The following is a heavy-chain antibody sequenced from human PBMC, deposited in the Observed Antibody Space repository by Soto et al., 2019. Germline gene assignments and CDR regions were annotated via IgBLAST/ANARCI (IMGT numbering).Heavy chain of an antibody. CDR1: DDSLTTNKYA. D-gene: IGHD3-10*01. CDR2: VYSNGNT. V-gene: IGHV4-31*03. CDR3: ARASYFRPSGSYYFVS. J-gene: IGHJ4*02. Sequence: QVQLQESGPGLVKPSQTLSLTCTVSDDSLTTNKYAWTWIRQNPEKGLEWIGYVYSNGNTRSSPSLQSRVSMSVDTSKSHFSLRLSSVTAADTAIYFCARASYFRPSGSYYFVSWGQGTLVTVSS.